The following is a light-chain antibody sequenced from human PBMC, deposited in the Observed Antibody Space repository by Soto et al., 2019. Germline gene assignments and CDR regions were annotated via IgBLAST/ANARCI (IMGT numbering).Light chain of an antibody. Sequence: EIVMTQSPVTLSVSPGERVTLSCRASQSVSSNLAWYQQKPGQAPSLLIYGAFTRATGIPARFSGSGSGTEFTLTISSLQSEDFATYYCQQSYSTPYTFGQGTKVDI. CDR3: QQSYSTPYT. V-gene: IGKV3-15*01. J-gene: IGKJ2*01. CDR2: GAF. CDR1: QSVSSN.